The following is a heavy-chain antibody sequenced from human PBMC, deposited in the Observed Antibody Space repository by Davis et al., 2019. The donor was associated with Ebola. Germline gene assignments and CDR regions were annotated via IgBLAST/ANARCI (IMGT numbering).Heavy chain of an antibody. Sequence: MPGGSLRLSCAVYGGSFSGYYWSWIRQPPGKGLEWIGEINHSGSTNYNPSLKSRVTISVDTSKNQFSLKLSSVTAADTAVYYCATQGRYFDWLSNYGMDVWGQGTTVTDSS. D-gene: IGHD3-9*01. CDR1: GGSFSGYY. CDR2: INHSGST. CDR3: ATQGRYFDWLSNYGMDV. J-gene: IGHJ6*02. V-gene: IGHV4-34*01.